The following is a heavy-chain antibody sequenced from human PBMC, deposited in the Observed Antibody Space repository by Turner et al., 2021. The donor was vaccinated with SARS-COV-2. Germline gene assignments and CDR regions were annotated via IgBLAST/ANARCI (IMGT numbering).Heavy chain of an antibody. CDR2: ISSSSSTI. CDR3: ARERGYSYGPYYYGMDV. D-gene: IGHD5-18*01. J-gene: IGHJ6*02. CDR1: GFTFSNYS. Sequence: EVQLVESGGGLVQPGGSLRTSCAASGFTFSNYSMNWVRQAPGKGLEWVSYISSSSSTIYYADSVKGRFTISRDNAKNSLYLQMNSLRAEDTAVYYCARERGYSYGPYYYGMDVWGQGTTVTVSS. V-gene: IGHV3-48*01.